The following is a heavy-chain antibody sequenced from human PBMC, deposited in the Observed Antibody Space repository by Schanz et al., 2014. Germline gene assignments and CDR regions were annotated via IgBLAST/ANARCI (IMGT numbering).Heavy chain of an antibody. CDR2: ISYDRNTK. D-gene: IGHD2-8*01. CDR1: GFTFSNYG. V-gene: IGHV3-30*18. CDR3: EKQGPICWARSVDY. J-gene: IGHJ4*02. Sequence: QVQLVESGGGVVQPGRSLRLSCAASGFTFSNYGLHWVRQAPGKGLGWVTVISYDRNTKYYEESMKGRFTISRDNSKTTLHQQMNSLRPDDTAVYYCEKQGPICWARSVDYWGQGTLVTVSS.